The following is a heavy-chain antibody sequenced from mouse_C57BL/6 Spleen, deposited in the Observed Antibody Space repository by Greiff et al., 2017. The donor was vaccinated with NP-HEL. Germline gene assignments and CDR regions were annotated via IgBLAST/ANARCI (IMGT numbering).Heavy chain of an antibody. Sequence: VMLVESGAELARPGASVKLSCKASGYTFTSYGISWVKQRTGQGLEWIGEIYPRSGNTYYNEKFKGKATLTADKSSSTAYMELRSLTSEDSAVYFCAREPLYYYGSSYGYFDVWGTGTTVTVSS. CDR3: AREPLYYYGSSYGYFDV. J-gene: IGHJ1*03. CDR2: IYPRSGNT. CDR1: GYTFTSYG. V-gene: IGHV1-81*01. D-gene: IGHD1-1*01.